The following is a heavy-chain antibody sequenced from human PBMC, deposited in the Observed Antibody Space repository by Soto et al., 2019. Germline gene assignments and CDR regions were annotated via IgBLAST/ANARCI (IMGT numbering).Heavy chain of an antibody. CDR2: INAGNGNT. CDR1: GYTFTSYA. D-gene: IGHD3-10*01. V-gene: IGHV1-3*01. J-gene: IGHJ5*02. CDR3: ARDVGYYGSGSLNWFDP. Sequence: QVQLVQSGAEVKKPGALVKVSCKASGYTFTSYAMHWVRQAPGQRLEWMGWINAGNGNTKYSQKFQGRVTITRDTSASTAYMELSSLRSEDTAVYYCARDVGYYGSGSLNWFDPWGQGTLVTVSS.